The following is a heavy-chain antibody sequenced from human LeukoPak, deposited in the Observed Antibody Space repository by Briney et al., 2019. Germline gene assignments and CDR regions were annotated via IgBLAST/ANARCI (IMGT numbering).Heavy chain of an antibody. V-gene: IGHV3-7*03. Sequence: GGSLRLSCAGSGFTFNNYAMSWVRQVPGRGPEWVANVNRDGSETYYLDSVKGRFTISKDNAKNSLYLQMNSLRAEDTALYHCARNNGMDVWGQGTTVIVSS. CDR2: VNRDGSET. CDR1: GFTFNNYA. CDR3: ARNNGMDV. J-gene: IGHJ6*02.